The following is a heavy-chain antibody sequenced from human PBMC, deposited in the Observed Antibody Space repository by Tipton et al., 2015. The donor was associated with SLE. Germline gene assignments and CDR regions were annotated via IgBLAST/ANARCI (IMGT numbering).Heavy chain of an antibody. CDR3: ARGYLYSTGWNAYYFDY. CDR1: ELSVRNNY. Sequence: SLRLSCAASELSVRNNYMTWVRQAPGKGLDWVSVIYSGGSTYYADSVKGRFTISRDNSKNTVYLQMNSPRSEDTAVYYCARGYLYSTGWNAYYFDYWGQGTLVTVSS. V-gene: IGHV3-66*02. CDR2: IYSGGST. J-gene: IGHJ4*02. D-gene: IGHD6-19*01.